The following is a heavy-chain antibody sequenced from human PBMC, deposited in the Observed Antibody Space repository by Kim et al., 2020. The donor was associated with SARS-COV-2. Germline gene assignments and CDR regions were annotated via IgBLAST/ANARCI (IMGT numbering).Heavy chain of an antibody. CDR1: GGSISSYY. Sequence: SETLSLTCTVSGGSISSYYWSWIRQPPGKGLEWIGYIYYSGSTNYNPSLKSRVTISVDTSKNQFSLKLSSVTAADTAVYYCARDQVRTTGTTWYYYGMDVWGQGTTVTVSS. J-gene: IGHJ6*02. V-gene: IGHV4-59*01. CDR2: IYYSGST. CDR3: ARDQVRTTGTTWYYYGMDV. D-gene: IGHD1-1*01.